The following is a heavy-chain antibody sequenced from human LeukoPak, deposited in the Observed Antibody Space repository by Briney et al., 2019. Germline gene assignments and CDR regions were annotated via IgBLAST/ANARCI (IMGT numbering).Heavy chain of an antibody. J-gene: IGHJ6*02. D-gene: IGHD5-18*01. CDR2: IIPIFGIA. Sequence: GASVKVSCKASGGTFSSYAISWVRQAPGQGLGWMGRIIPIFGIANYAQKFQGRVTITADKSTSTAYMELSSLRSEDTAVYYCARGYSYGYRRVYYYGMDVWGQGTTVTVSS. CDR3: ARGYSYGYRRVYYYGMDV. V-gene: IGHV1-69*04. CDR1: GGTFSSYA.